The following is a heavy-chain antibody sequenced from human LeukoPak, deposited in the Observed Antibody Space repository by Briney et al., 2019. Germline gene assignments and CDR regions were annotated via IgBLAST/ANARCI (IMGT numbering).Heavy chain of an antibody. J-gene: IGHJ4*02. CDR3: ARARITIFGVVIKEGSYFDY. Sequence: SENLSLTGAVYGGSFSGYYWSWIRQPPGKGLEWIGEINHSGSTNYNPSLKSRVTISVDTSKNQFSLKLSSVTAADTAVYYCARARITIFGVVIKEGSYFDYWGQGTLVTVSS. V-gene: IGHV4-34*01. CDR2: INHSGST. D-gene: IGHD3-3*01. CDR1: GGSFSGYY.